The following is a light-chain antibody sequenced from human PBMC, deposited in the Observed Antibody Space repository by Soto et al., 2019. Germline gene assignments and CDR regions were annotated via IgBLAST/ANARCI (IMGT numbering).Light chain of an antibody. Sequence: ELVRTQSTATMSVSPGERSTRSGRASQSVSNNYLAWYQQKPGQAPRLLIYGESNRATGIPDRFSGSGSGTDFTLTISRLEPEDFAVYYCQQYGSSGTFGQGTQVEIK. CDR1: QSVSNNY. CDR2: GES. J-gene: IGKJ1*01. CDR3: QQYGSSGT. V-gene: IGKV3-20*01.